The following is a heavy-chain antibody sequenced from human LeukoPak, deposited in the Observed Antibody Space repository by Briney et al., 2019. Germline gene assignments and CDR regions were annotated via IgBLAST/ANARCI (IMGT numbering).Heavy chain of an antibody. CDR1: GGTINNFA. J-gene: IGHJ5*02. CDR2: LSPVLA. V-gene: IGHV1-69*13. CDR3: ARDREISARPGGWFDP. Sequence: SVKVTCKVAGGTINNFAISWVRQAPGQGLEWMGGLSPVLATYAQKFQGRVTITADESTDTVYMELGSLTSEDTATYFCARDREISARPGGWFDPWGQGTLVTVSS. D-gene: IGHD6-6*01.